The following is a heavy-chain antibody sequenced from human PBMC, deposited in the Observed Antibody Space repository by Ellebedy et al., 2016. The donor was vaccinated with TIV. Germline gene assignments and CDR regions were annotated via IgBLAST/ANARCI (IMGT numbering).Heavy chain of an antibody. J-gene: IGHJ5*02. CDR1: GYSISSGYY. Sequence: SETLSLTCTVSGYSISSGYYWGWIRQPPGKGLEWIGYIYHSGSTYYNPSLKSRVTISVDRSKNQFSLKLSSVTAADTAVYYCARYVRGYSGINWFDPWGQGTLVTVSS. CDR2: IYHSGST. CDR3: ARYVRGYSGINWFDP. V-gene: IGHV4-38-2*02. D-gene: IGHD5-18*01.